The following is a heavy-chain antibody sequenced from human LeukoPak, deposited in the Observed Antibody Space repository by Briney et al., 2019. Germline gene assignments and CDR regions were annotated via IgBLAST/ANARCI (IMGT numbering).Heavy chain of an antibody. Sequence: ASVKVSCKASGYTFTDYYVHWVRQAPGQGLEWMGWIDSYSGATNYAQKFQGRVTMTRDTSISTAYMELSSLRSEDTAVYYCARGVNVWGSYRQHDAFDIWGQGTMVTVSS. CDR3: ARGVNVWGSYRQHDAFDI. CDR1: GYTFTDYY. J-gene: IGHJ3*02. CDR2: IDSYSGAT. D-gene: IGHD3-16*02. V-gene: IGHV1-2*02.